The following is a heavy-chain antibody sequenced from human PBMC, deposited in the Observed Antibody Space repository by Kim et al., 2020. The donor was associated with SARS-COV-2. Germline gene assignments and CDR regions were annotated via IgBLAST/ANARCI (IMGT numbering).Heavy chain of an antibody. V-gene: IGHV3-7*01. Sequence: GGSLRLSCAASGFTFSIYWMSWVRQAPGKGLEWVANIKQDGSEKYYVDSVKGRFTISRDNSKNSLYLQMNSLRVEDTAVYYCARGTKNDILTGHFDYWG. D-gene: IGHD3-9*01. CDR1: GFTFSIYW. CDR3: ARGTKNDILTGHFDY. J-gene: IGHJ4*01. CDR2: IKQDGSEK.